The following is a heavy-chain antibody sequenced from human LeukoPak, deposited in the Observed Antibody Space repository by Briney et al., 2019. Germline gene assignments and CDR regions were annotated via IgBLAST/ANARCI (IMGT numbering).Heavy chain of an antibody. CDR3: ARAGGSGLIDY. CDR1: GGSISSYY. J-gene: IGHJ4*02. CDR2: IYYSGST. V-gene: IGHV4-59*12. D-gene: IGHD6-19*01. Sequence: SETLSLTCTVSGGSISSYYWSWIRQPPGKGLEWIGYIYYSGSTNSNPSLKSRVTISVDTSKNQFSLKLSSVTAADTAVYYCARAGGSGLIDYWGQGTLVTVSS.